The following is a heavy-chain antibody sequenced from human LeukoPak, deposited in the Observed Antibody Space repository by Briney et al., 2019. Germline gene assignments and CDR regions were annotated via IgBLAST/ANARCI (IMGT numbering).Heavy chain of an antibody. CDR2: IRSKAYGGTT. CDR1: GFTFGDYA. V-gene: IGHV3-49*04. CDR3: TRDIPGIAAGGIFDY. J-gene: IGHJ4*02. D-gene: IGHD6-13*01. Sequence: GGSLRLSCTASGFTFGDYAMSWVRQAPGKGLEWVGFIRSKAYGGTTEYAASVKGRFTISRDDSKSIAYLQMNSLKTEDTAVYYCTRDIPGIAAGGIFDYWGQGTLVTVSS.